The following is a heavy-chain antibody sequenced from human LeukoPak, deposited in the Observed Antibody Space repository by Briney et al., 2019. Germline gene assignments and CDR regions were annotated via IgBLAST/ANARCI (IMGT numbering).Heavy chain of an antibody. CDR3: ARGSKAIAVAGLDY. Sequence: SETLSLTCTVSGGSISSSSYYWGWIRQPPGKGLEWIGSIYYSGSTYYNPSLKSRVTISVDTSKNQFSLKLSSVTAADTAVYYCARGSKAIAVAGLDYWGQGTLVTVSS. CDR2: IYYSGST. CDR1: GGSISSSSYY. D-gene: IGHD6-19*01. J-gene: IGHJ4*02. V-gene: IGHV4-39*07.